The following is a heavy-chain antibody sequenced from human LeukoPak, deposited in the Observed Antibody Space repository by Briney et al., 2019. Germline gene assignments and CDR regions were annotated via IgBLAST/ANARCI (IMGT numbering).Heavy chain of an antibody. D-gene: IGHD6-13*01. Sequence: PGGSLRLSCAASGFTFSNYAMHWVRQAPGKGLEWVAVISYDGSNKYYADSVKGRFTISRDNSKNTLYLQMNSLRAEDTAVYYCAKDRQPLDPFDYWGQGTLVTVSS. CDR1: GFTFSNYA. J-gene: IGHJ4*02. V-gene: IGHV3-30-3*01. CDR2: ISYDGSNK. CDR3: AKDRQPLDPFDY.